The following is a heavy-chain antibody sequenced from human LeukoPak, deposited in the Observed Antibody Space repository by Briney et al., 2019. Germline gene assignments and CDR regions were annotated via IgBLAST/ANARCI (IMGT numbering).Heavy chain of an antibody. V-gene: IGHV4-59*11. J-gene: IGHJ3*02. D-gene: IGHD4-17*01. CDR3: ARDPTTVTKGFDI. Sequence: SETLSLTCTVSGGSISSHYWTWIRQSPGKGLEWIGYISYSGSTNYNPSLKSRVTLSVDTSKNRFSLKLSSVTAADTAVYFCARDPTTVTKGFDIWGQGTTVTVSS. CDR2: ISYSGST. CDR1: GGSISSHY.